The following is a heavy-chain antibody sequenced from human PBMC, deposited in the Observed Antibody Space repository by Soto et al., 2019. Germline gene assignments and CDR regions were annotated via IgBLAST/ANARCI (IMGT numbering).Heavy chain of an antibody. D-gene: IGHD1-26*01. Sequence: EVQLVQSGGGLVQPGRSLRLSCAASGFTFDDYAMHWVRQAPGKGLEWVSGISWNSGSIGYADSVKGRFTISRDNAKNSLYLQMNSLRAEDTALYYCAKDNLGADYFDYWGQGTLVTVSS. V-gene: IGHV3-9*01. CDR1: GFTFDDYA. J-gene: IGHJ4*02. CDR2: ISWNSGSI. CDR3: AKDNLGADYFDY.